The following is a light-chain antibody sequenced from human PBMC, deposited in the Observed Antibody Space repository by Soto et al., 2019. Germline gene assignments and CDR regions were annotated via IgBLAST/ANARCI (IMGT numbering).Light chain of an antibody. CDR3: QQYDNWPPWT. J-gene: IGKJ1*01. CDR2: GAS. CDR1: QSVSSN. Sequence: EILMTQSPATLAVSPGERATLSCRAGQSVSSNLAWYQQRPGQPPRLLIYGASTRATGIPARFSGSGSGTEFTLTISSLQSEDFAVYYCQQYDNWPPWTFGQGTKVEIK. V-gene: IGKV3-15*01.